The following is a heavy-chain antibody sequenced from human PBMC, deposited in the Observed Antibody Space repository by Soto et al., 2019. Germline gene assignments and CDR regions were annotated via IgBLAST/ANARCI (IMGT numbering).Heavy chain of an antibody. D-gene: IGHD3-16*01. CDR1: GYSFTAYY. J-gene: IGHJ4*02. Sequence: ASVKVSCQASGYSFTAYYMHWVRQAPGQGLAWMGWINPYTGDTDYAQKFQGRVTMTRDTTISTAYMELNSLKSDDSAVYYCARDPIGGGAPYYIDYWGQGTLVTVSS. CDR3: ARDPIGGGAPYYIDY. V-gene: IGHV1-2*02. CDR2: INPYTGDT.